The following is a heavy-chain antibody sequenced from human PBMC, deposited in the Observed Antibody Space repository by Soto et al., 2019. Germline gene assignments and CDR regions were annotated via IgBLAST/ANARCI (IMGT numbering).Heavy chain of an antibody. V-gene: IGHV3-9*01. D-gene: IGHD3-10*01. CDR3: VRGRGPTNRGYFYS. CDR1: GFKFDDFA. CDR2: INWNSGDK. Sequence: VQMVESGGGLVKPGMALRLSCVTSGFKFDDFAMHWVRQGQGKGLEWVAGINWNSGDKDYGESAKGRFVISRDNGKRSLDLQMNSLRPEDTAVYYCVRGRGPTNRGYFYSWGRGTLVTVSP. J-gene: IGHJ4*02.